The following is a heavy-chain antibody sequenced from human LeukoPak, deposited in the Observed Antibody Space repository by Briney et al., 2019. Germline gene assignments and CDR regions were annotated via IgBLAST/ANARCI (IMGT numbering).Heavy chain of an antibody. CDR1: GFTFSSYS. J-gene: IGHJ3*02. Sequence: GGSLRLSCTASGFTFSSYSMHWVRQAPGKGLEWVAVIGSDAITKYYADFVKGRFTISRDNSKNTLYLQMNSLRAEDTAVYYCASSITMIDAFDIWGQGTMVTVSS. V-gene: IGHV3-30*04. CDR3: ASSITMIDAFDI. CDR2: IGSDAITK. D-gene: IGHD3-22*01.